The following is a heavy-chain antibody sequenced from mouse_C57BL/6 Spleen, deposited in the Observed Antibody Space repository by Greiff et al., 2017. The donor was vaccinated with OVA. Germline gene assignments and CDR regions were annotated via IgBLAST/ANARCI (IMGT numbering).Heavy chain of an antibody. V-gene: IGHV1-26*01. D-gene: IGHD2-4*01. Sequence: VQLQQSGPELVKPGASVKISCKASGYTFTDYYMNWVKQSHGKSLEWIGDINPNNGGTSYNQKFKGKATLTVDKSSSTAYMELRSLTSEDSAVYYCARSWDYDGDLFDYWGQGTTLTVSS. CDR3: ARSWDYDGDLFDY. J-gene: IGHJ2*01. CDR2: INPNNGGT. CDR1: GYTFTDYY.